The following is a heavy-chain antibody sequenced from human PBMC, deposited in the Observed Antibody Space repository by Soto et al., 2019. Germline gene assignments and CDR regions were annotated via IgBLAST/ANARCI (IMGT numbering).Heavy chain of an antibody. V-gene: IGHV4-34*01. CDR2: INHSGST. CDR1: GFHFSRHG. Sequence: GSLRLSCAASGFHFSRHGVHWIRQPPGKGLEWIGEINHSGSTNYNPSLKSRVTISVDTSKNQFSLKLSSVTAADTAVYYCGSAWILDYYYYCIDVWDQGTTVTISS. J-gene: IGHJ6*02. CDR3: GSAWILDYYYYCIDV. D-gene: IGHD2-2*03.